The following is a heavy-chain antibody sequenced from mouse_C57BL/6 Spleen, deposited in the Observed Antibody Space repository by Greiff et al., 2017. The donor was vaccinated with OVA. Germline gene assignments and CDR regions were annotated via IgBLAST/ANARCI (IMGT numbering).Heavy chain of an antibody. D-gene: IGHD2-1*01. J-gene: IGHJ2*01. V-gene: IGHV2-4*01. CDR1: GFSLTSYG. CDR2: IWRGGST. CDR3: AKKMGVYGNDFDD. Sequence: QVQLKESGPGLVQPSQSLSITCTVSGFSLTSYGVHWVRQPPGKGLEWLGVIWRGGSTDYNAAFISRLSISKDNSKSQVFVKMNSLQADDTAIYYCAKKMGVYGNDFDDWGPGTTLTVSS.